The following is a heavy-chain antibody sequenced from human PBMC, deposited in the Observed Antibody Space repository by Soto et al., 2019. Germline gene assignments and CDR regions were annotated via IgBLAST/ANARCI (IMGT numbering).Heavy chain of an antibody. Sequence: GSLRLSCAASGFTFSNYAMGWFRQAPGKGLEWVSVMSDSGGTTYYADSVKGRFTISRDNSKSTLYLQMNSLRAEDTAVYYCAKDYFDWSQGYFDYWGQGTLVTVSS. CDR1: GFTFSNYA. V-gene: IGHV3-23*01. D-gene: IGHD3-9*01. CDR2: MSDSGGTT. CDR3: AKDYFDWSQGYFDY. J-gene: IGHJ4*02.